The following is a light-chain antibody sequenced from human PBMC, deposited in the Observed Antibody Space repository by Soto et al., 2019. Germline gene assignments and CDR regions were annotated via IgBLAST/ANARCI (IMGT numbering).Light chain of an antibody. CDR1: SGHSSYA. Sequence: QSVLTQSPSASASLGASVRLTCTLNSGHSSYAIAWHQQQPEKGPRYLMKVNSDGSHSKGDGIPDRFSGSSSGAERYLTISSLQSEDEADYYCQTWGTGSWVFGGGTKVTVL. CDR2: VNSDGSH. CDR3: QTWGTGSWV. J-gene: IGLJ3*02. V-gene: IGLV4-69*01.